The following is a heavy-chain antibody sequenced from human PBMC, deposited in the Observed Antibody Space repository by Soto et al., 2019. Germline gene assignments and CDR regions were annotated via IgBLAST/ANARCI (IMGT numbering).Heavy chain of an antibody. D-gene: IGHD4-4*01. CDR3: ARQLIQYDAFDI. J-gene: IGHJ3*02. CDR2: SYYSGST. Sequence: SETLSLTCSVSGGSISSRSYYWGWIRPPPGKGLEWIGSSYYSGSTYYNPSFKRRVTISVDTAKNQFSLKLSSVTAADTAVYYCARQLIQYDAFDIWGQGTMVTVSS. CDR1: GGSISSRSYY. V-gene: IGHV4-39*01.